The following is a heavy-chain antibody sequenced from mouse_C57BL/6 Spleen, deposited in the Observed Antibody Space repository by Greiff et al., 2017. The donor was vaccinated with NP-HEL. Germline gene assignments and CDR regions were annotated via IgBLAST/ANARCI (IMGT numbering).Heavy chain of an antibody. CDR2: IYPGDGDT. V-gene: IGHV1-80*01. CDR3: ARGGGYYFDY. CDR1: FSSFLLSF. Sequence: QQSGEEWGKRGAPVPLSFPSSFSSFLLSFLPFFNHIPGKGLEWIGQIYPGDGDTNYNGKFKGKATLTADKSSSTAYMQLSSLTSEDSAVYFCARGGGYYFDYWGQGTTLTVSS. J-gene: IGHJ2*01.